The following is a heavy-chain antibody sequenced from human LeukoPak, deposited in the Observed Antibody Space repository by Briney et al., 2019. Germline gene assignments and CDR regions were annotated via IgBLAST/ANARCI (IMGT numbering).Heavy chain of an antibody. CDR1: GFNLRDYW. Sequence: PGGCLRLSCAASGFNLRDYWMHWVRQAPGKGLVWVSRLGTDGTYTNYADSVTGRFTISRDNAKNTLYLQMDSLRAEDTSFYYCVRDPSNSGNWFDLWGQGTLVTVSS. J-gene: IGHJ5*02. CDR2: LGTDGTYT. V-gene: IGHV3-74*01. D-gene: IGHD4-11*01. CDR3: VRDPSNSGNWFDL.